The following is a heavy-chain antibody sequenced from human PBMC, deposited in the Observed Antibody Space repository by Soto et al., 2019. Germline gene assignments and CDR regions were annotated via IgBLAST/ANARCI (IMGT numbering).Heavy chain of an antibody. J-gene: IGHJ4*02. D-gene: IGHD4-17*01. CDR3: ARQLLGDYDPSGYFDY. CDR2: IYYSGST. CDR1: GGSISSSSYY. Sequence: QLQLQESGPGLVKPSETLSHTCTVSGGSISSSSYYWGWIRQAPGKGLEWIGSIYYSGSTYYNPSLKRRVTISVETSKNQFSLKLSSLPAADTAVFYCARQLLGDYDPSGYFDYWGQGTLVTVSS. V-gene: IGHV4-39*01.